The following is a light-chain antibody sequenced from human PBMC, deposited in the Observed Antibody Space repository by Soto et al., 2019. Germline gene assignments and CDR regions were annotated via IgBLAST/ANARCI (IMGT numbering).Light chain of an antibody. J-gene: IGKJ3*01. CDR3: HQYSNWLPYT. CDR2: GAS. CDR1: QSVSTK. V-gene: IGKV3-15*01. Sequence: ETVMTQSPATLSVSPGERATLSCRASQSVSTKLAWYQQRPGQAPRLLIFGASTRATGIPGRFSGSGSGTEFTLTISSLQSEDSAVYYCHQYSNWLPYTFGPGTKVEIK.